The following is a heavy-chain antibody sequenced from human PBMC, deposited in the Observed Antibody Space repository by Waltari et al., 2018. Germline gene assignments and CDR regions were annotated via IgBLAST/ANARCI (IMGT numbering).Heavy chain of an antibody. CDR1: GFTFSSYW. V-gene: IGHV3-74*02. D-gene: IGHD6-19*01. Sequence: VQLVESGGGVVQPGRSLRLSCAASGFTFSSYWMHWVRQAPGKGLVWVSRINSDGSSTSYADSVKGRFTISRDNAKNTLYLQMNSLRAEDTAVYYRATSSGSGWNYWGQGTLVTVSS. J-gene: IGHJ4*02. CDR3: ATSSGSGWNY. CDR2: INSDGSST.